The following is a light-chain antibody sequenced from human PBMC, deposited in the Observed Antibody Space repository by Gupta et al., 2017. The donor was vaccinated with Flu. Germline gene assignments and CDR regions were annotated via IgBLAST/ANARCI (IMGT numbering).Light chain of an antibody. CDR1: QSVSSY. V-gene: IGKV3-11*01. J-gene: IGKJ2*03. CDR3: QQRSNWPPNS. CDR2: DAS. Sequence: PATLSLSPGERATLSCRASQSVSSYLAWYQQKPGQAPRLLIYDASNRATGIPARFSGSGSGTDFTLTISSLEPEDFAVYYCQQRSNWPPNSFGQGTKLEIK.